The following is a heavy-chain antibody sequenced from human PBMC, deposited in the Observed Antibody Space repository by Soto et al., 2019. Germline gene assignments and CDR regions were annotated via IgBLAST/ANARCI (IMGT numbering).Heavy chain of an antibody. CDR3: ARYYGGYSDY. D-gene: IGHD3-10*01. J-gene: IGHJ4*02. V-gene: IGHV4-59*08. CDR1: GASITSENW. Sequence: PSETLSLTCTVSGASITSENWWSWVRQPPGKGLEWIGYIYYSGSTNYNPSLKSRVTISVDTSKNQFSLKLSSVTAADTAVYYCARYYGGYSDYWGQGTLVTVSS. CDR2: IYYSGST.